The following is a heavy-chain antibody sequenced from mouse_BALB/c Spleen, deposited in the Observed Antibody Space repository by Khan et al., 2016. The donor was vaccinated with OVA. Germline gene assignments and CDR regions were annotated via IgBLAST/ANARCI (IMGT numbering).Heavy chain of an antibody. CDR3: ATSYYYGYYFDY. Sequence: EVELVESGGGLVQPGGSRKLSCAASGFTFSSYGMHWVRQAPENGLEWVAYISGDSSTIYYTDTVKGRFTISRDNPKNTLSLQMTILMSEDTAMYYCATSYYYGYYFDYWGPGTTLTVSS. CDR2: ISGDSSTI. CDR1: GFTFSSYG. V-gene: IGHV5-17*02. D-gene: IGHD1-1*01. J-gene: IGHJ2*01.